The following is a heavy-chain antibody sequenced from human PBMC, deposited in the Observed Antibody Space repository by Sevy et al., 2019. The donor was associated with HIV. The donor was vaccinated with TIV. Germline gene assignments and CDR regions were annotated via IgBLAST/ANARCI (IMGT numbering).Heavy chain of an antibody. CDR2: INESGIT. Sequence: HSETLSLTCAVHDGSFSGYYWNWIRQLPGKGLEWIGEINESGITNYNPSLKSRVTISVDTSKKEFYLKLNSVTAADTAVYFCARSPPVVVVPGAPSWFDPWGQGTLVTVSS. CDR3: ARSPPVVVVPGAPSWFDP. D-gene: IGHD2-2*01. J-gene: IGHJ5*02. V-gene: IGHV4-34*01. CDR1: DGSFSGYY.